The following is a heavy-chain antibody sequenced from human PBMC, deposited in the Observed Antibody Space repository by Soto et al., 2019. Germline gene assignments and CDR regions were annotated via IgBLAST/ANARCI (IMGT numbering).Heavy chain of an antibody. CDR1: GFTFSNYG. V-gene: IGHV3-30*18. Sequence: PGGSLRLSCVASGFTFSNYGMHWVRQAPGKGLEWVAGILYDGNNKYYADSVKGRFTISRDNSKSTLYLQMNSLITEDTAVYYCAKAKCELRTTEFWGQGTLVTVSS. CDR3: AKAKCELRTTEF. D-gene: IGHD1-7*01. J-gene: IGHJ1*01. CDR2: ILYDGNNK.